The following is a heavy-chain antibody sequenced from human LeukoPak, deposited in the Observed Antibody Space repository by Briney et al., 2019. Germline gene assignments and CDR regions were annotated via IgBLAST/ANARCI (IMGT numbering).Heavy chain of an antibody. CDR2: ISSSSSYI. V-gene: IGHV3-21*01. Sequence: RGSLRLSCAASGFTFSSYSMNWVRQAPGKGLEWVSSISSSSSYIYYADSVKGRFTISRDNAKNSLYLQMNSLRAEDTAVYYCASGKTTRVLVSWGQGTLVTVSS. CDR1: GFTFSSYS. D-gene: IGHD4-17*01. J-gene: IGHJ5*02. CDR3: ASGKTTRVLVS.